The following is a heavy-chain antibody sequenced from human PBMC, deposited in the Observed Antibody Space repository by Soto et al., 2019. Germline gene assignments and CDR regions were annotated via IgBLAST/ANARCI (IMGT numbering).Heavy chain of an antibody. CDR1: GYTFTSYG. J-gene: IGHJ3*02. CDR3: ARAIYYYDSSGYSDAFDI. D-gene: IGHD3-22*01. Sequence: ASVKVSCKASGYTFTSYGVCWVRQAPGQGLEWMGWISAYNGHTNYAQKLQGRVTMTTDTSTSTAYMELRSLRSDDTAVYYCARAIYYYDSSGYSDAFDIWGQGTMVTVSS. V-gene: IGHV1-18*01. CDR2: ISAYNGHT.